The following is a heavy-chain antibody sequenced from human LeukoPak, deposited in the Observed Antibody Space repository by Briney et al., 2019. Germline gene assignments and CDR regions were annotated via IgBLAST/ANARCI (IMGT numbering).Heavy chain of an antibody. CDR3: ARAPYYYDSSGYYFDY. Sequence: ASVKVSCKASGYTFTGYYMHWVRQAPGQGLEWMGWISPNSGGTNYAQKFQGRVTMTRDTSISTAYMELSRLRSDDTAVYYCARAPYYYDSSGYYFDYWGQGTLVTVSP. J-gene: IGHJ4*02. CDR1: GYTFTGYY. D-gene: IGHD3-22*01. V-gene: IGHV1-2*02. CDR2: ISPNSGGT.